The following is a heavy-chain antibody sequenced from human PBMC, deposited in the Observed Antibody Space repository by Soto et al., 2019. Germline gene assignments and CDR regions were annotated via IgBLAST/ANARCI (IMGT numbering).Heavy chain of an antibody. CDR1: GGTFSTYA. CDR2: IIPLFGTA. J-gene: IGHJ4*02. CDR3: ARPKGSYSSGYYYFDY. V-gene: IGHV1-69*01. D-gene: IGHD6-19*01. Sequence: QVQLVQSGAEVKQPGSSVKVSCKTSGGTFSTYAIYWVLQAPGQGLEWMGAIIPLFGTADYAQKFQGRVTITADESTSTASMELSSLRSEDTAVYYCARPKGSYSSGYYYFDYWGQGTLVTVSS.